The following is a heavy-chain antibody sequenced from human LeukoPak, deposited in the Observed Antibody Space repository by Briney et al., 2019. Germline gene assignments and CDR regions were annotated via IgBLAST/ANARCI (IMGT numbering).Heavy chain of an antibody. V-gene: IGHV5-51*01. J-gene: IGHJ4*02. D-gene: IGHD5-12*01. Sequence: GESLKISCKGSGYSFSRYWIGWVRQMPGKGLEWMGIIYPGDSDTRYSPSFQGQVTISADKCISTAYQQWNSLKASDTAMYYCARQEGYSGTYFFDYWGQGTLITVPS. CDR1: GYSFSRYW. CDR2: IYPGDSDT. CDR3: ARQEGYSGTYFFDY.